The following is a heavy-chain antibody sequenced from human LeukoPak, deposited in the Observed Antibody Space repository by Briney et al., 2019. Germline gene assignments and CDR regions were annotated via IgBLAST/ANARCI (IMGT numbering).Heavy chain of an antibody. CDR1: GFTFSSYA. D-gene: IGHD3-9*01. CDR3: ARDRPRYYDILTGYFAPRPEPFDY. V-gene: IGHV3-30-3*01. J-gene: IGHJ4*02. CDR2: ISYDGSSE. Sequence: PGGSLRLSCAASGFTFSSYAMHWVRQAPGKGLEWVAIISYDGSSESFADSVTGRCTISRDNAKNSLYLQVNSLRAEDTAVYYCARDRPRYYDILTGYFAPRPEPFDYWGQGRLVTVSS.